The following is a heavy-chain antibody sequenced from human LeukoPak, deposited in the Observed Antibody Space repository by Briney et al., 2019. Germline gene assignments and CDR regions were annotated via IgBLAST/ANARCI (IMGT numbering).Heavy chain of an antibody. CDR3: ARDTFAPLPC. V-gene: IGHV3-48*04. CDR1: GFNFSSYS. CDR2: ISSSGSTI. D-gene: IGHD2/OR15-2a*01. J-gene: IGHJ4*02. Sequence: PGGSLRLSCAASGFNFSSYSMNWVRQAPGKGLEWVSYISSSGSTIYYADSVKGRFNISRDNAKNSLYLQMNSLRAEDTAVYYCARDTFAPLPCWGQGTLVTVSS.